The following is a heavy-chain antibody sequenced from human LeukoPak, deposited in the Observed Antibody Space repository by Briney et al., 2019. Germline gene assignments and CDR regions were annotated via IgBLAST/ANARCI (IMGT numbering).Heavy chain of an antibody. V-gene: IGHV3-23*01. CDR2: ISGSGGST. CDR3: AKGEYSSSFSPREYFQH. J-gene: IGHJ1*01. D-gene: IGHD6-13*01. CDR1: GFTFRSYA. Sequence: GGSLRLSCAASGFTFRSYAMTWVRQAPGKGLEWVSGISGSGGSTYYADSVKGRFTISRDNSKNTLYLQMNSLRAEDTAVYYCAKGEYSSSFSPREYFQHWGQGTLVTVSS.